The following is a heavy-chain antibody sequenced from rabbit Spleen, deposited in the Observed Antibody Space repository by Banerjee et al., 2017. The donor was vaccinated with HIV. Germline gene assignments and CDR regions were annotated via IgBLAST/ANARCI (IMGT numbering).Heavy chain of an antibody. CDR1: GFSFSSRYY. V-gene: IGHV1S45*01. D-gene: IGHD1-1*01. CDR2: IGSGATGNT. CDR3: ARDLTSVIGWNLNV. Sequence: EPLEESGGGLVQPEGSLTLTCTASGFSFSSRYYLCWVRQAPGKGLEWIGCIGSGATGNTYYTSWAKGRFTISKTSSTTLTLQMTSRTAADTATDFCARDLTSVIGWNLNVWGQGTLVTVS. J-gene: IGHJ6*01.